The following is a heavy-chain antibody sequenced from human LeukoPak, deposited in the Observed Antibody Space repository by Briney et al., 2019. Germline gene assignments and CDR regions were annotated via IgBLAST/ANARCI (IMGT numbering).Heavy chain of an antibody. V-gene: IGHV4-61*08. Sequence: SETLSLTCTVSGGSISSGDYYWSWIRQPPGKGLEWIGYIYYSGSTNYNPSLKSRVTISVDTSKNQFSLKLSSVTAADTAVYYCARWGKEMAYDYWGQGTLVTVSS. CDR3: ARWGKEMAYDY. CDR2: IYYSGST. J-gene: IGHJ4*02. CDR1: GGSISSGDYY. D-gene: IGHD5-24*01.